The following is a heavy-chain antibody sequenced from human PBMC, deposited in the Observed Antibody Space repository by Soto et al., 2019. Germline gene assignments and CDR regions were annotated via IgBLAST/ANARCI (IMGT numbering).Heavy chain of an antibody. D-gene: IGHD3-10*01. V-gene: IGHV1-8*01. CDR1: GYTFTSYE. CDR2: MNPNSGDT. Sequence: QVRLMQSGAEVKKPGASVKVSCKASGYTFTSYEINWVRQATGQGLEWMGWMNPNSGDTGYAQKFQGRVTMTRNTSISTAYMELSSLRSEDTAVYYCARGELLWFGELLRWGQGTLVTVSS. J-gene: IGHJ4*02. CDR3: ARGELLWFGELLR.